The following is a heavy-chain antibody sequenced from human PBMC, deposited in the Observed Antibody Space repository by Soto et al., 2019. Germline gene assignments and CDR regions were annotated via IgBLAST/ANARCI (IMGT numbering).Heavy chain of an antibody. CDR1: GFSLSTSGVG. V-gene: IGHV2-5*02. CDR3: AHVGTGYYKGTTLDY. Sequence: SGPTLVKPTQTLTLTCTFSGFSLSTSGVGVGWIRQPPGNALEWLALIYWDDDKRYSPSLKSRLTITKDTSKNQVVLTMTNMDPVDTATYYCAHVGTGYYKGTTLDYWGQGTLVTVSS. D-gene: IGHD3-9*01. J-gene: IGHJ4*02. CDR2: IYWDDDK.